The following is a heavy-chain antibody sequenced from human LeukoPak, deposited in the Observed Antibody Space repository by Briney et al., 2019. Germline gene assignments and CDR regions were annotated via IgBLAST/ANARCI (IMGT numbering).Heavy chain of an antibody. CDR1: GGSFSGYY. J-gene: IGHJ6*02. CDR3: AGPYYGGMDV. Sequence: SETLSLTCAVYGGSFSGYYWSWIRQPPGKGLEWIGEINHSGSTNYHPSLKSRVTISVDTSNNQFSLKLSSVTAADTAVYYCAGPYYGGMDVWGQGTTVTVSS. CDR2: INHSGST. D-gene: IGHD4-17*01. V-gene: IGHV4-34*01.